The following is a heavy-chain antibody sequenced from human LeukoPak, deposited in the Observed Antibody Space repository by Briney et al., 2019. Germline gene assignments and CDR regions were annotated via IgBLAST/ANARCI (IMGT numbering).Heavy chain of an antibody. J-gene: IGHJ3*02. CDR3: ARHIGLGSYSNKNLHDAFDI. CDR2: IYPGGSDT. Sequence: GESLKISCKGSGYSFTSYWIGWVRQMPGKGLEWMGIIYPGGSDTRYSPSFQGQVTISADKSISTAYLQWSSLKASDTAMYDCARHIGLGSYSNKNLHDAFDIWGQRAMVSHSS. CDR1: GYSFTSYW. D-gene: IGHD3-10*01. V-gene: IGHV5-51*01.